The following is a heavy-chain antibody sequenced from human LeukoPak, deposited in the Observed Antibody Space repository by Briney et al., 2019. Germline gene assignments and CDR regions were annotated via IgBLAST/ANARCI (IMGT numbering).Heavy chain of an antibody. CDR3: ARGYSGSYGRFDY. J-gene: IGHJ4*02. CDR1: GGSISSFY. D-gene: IGHD1-26*01. Sequence: SETLSLTCTVSGGSISSFYWSWIRQPPGKGLGWIGYIYYSGNTNYNPSLKNRVTISVDTSKNQFSLKLSSVTAAGTAVYYCARGYSGSYGRFDYWGQGTLATVSS. V-gene: IGHV4-59*01. CDR2: IYYSGNT.